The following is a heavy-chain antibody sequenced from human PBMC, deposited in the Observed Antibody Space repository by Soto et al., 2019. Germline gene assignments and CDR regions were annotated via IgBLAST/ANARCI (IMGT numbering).Heavy chain of an antibody. J-gene: IGHJ6*03. D-gene: IGHD6-6*01. Sequence: EVQLAESGGGLAKPGGSLRLSCAAAGFTLSGYAMDWVRQAPGTGLEYVSGISSNGVGTYYANSVQGRFTISRDNSKNTVYLQMGSLRPDDMAVYYCARRARPDFYYLDVWGKGTTVTVAS. V-gene: IGHV3-64*01. CDR1: GFTLSGYA. CDR2: ISSNGVGT. CDR3: ARRARPDFYYLDV.